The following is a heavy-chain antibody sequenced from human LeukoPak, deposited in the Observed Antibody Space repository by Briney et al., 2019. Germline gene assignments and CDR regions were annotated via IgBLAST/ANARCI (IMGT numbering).Heavy chain of an antibody. CDR3: ARASEKDIVVVPAANDAFDI. V-gene: IGHV3-21*01. J-gene: IGHJ3*02. Sequence: GGSLRLSCAASGFTFSSYSMNWVRQAPGKGLEWVSSISSSSSYIYYADSVKGRFTISRDNAKNSLYLQMNSLRAEDTAVYYCARASEKDIVVVPAANDAFDIWGQGTMVTVFS. D-gene: IGHD2-2*01. CDR2: ISSSSSYI. CDR1: GFTFSSYS.